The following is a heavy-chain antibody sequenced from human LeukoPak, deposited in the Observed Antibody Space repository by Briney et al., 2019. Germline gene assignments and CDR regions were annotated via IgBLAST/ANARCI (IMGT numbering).Heavy chain of an antibody. V-gene: IGHV1-2*02. Sequence: ASVKVSCKASGYPFTSYYIHWVRQAPGQGLEWMGWIKPNSGGANYVQKFQDRVTMTRDTSISTAYMELSSLRFDDPAVYYCATGYISSYYFFDYWGQGTLVTVSS. CDR1: GYPFTSYY. J-gene: IGHJ4*02. D-gene: IGHD6-13*01. CDR2: IKPNSGGA. CDR3: ATGYISSYYFFDY.